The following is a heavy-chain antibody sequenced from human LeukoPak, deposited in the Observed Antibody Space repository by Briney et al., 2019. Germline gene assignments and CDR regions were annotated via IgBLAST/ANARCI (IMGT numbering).Heavy chain of an antibody. J-gene: IGHJ4*02. CDR3: ARVAISKIFGVVNYYFDY. D-gene: IGHD3-3*01. CDR1: GFTFSNNY. Sequence: PGGSLRLSCAASGFTFSNNYMAWVRQAPGKGLEWVSSISSSSSYIYYADSVKGRFTISRDNAKNSLYLQMNSLRAEDTAVYYCARVAISKIFGVVNYYFDYWGQGTLVTVSS. V-gene: IGHV3-21*01. CDR2: ISSSSSYI.